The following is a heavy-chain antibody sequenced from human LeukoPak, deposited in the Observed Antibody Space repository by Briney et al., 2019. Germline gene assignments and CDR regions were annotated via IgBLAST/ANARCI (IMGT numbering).Heavy chain of an antibody. D-gene: IGHD3-16*01. Sequence: SETLSLTCTVSGGSISSYYWSWIRQPPGKGLEWIGYIYYSGSTNYNPSLKSRVTISVDTSKNQFSLKLSSVTAADTAVYYCARVGYYYYYYMDVWGKGTTVTVSS. V-gene: IGHV4-59*01. CDR1: GGSISSYY. J-gene: IGHJ6*03. CDR3: ARVGYYYYYYMDV. CDR2: IYYSGST.